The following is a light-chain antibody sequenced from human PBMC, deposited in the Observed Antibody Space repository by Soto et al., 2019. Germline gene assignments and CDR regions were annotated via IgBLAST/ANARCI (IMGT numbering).Light chain of an antibody. Sequence: EIVLTQSPGTLSLSPGERATLSCRAGQSASSRYLAWYQQKPGQAPRLLIYGASSRATGIPDRFSGSGSGTDFTLTISRLEPEDFAVYYCQQYGSSPWTFGQVTKVEIK. J-gene: IGKJ1*01. CDR3: QQYGSSPWT. CDR1: QSASSRY. V-gene: IGKV3-20*01. CDR2: GAS.